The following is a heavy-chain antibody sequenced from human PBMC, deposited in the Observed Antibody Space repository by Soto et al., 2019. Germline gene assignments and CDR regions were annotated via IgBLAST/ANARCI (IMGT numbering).Heavy chain of an antibody. CDR3: ARGNYYYGSGIYYSVGHYYYYGMDV. CDR1: GGSFSGYY. J-gene: IGHJ6*02. Sequence: SETLSLTCAVYGGSFSGYYWSWIRQPPGKGLEWIGEINHSGSTNYNPSLKSRVTISVDTSKNQFSLKLSSVTAADTAVYYCARGNYYYGSGIYYSVGHYYYYGMDVWGQGTTVT. V-gene: IGHV4-34*01. CDR2: INHSGST. D-gene: IGHD3-10*01.